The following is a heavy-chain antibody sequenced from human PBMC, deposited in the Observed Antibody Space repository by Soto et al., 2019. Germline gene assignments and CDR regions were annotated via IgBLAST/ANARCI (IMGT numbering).Heavy chain of an antibody. J-gene: IGHJ4*02. CDR2: INQDGSEK. CDR3: SPSLDY. CDR1: GFTFSSYW. Sequence: PGGSLRLSCAASGFTFSSYWMDWVRQAPGKGLEWVANINQDGSEKNYVDSVKGRFTISRDNAKNSLYLHMSSLTAEDSALYYCSPSLDYWGQGTLVTVSS. V-gene: IGHV3-7*01.